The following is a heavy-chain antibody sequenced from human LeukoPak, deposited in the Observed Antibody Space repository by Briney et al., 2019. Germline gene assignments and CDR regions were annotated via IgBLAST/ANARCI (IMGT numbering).Heavy chain of an antibody. Sequence: GGSLRLSCAASGFTFSSYAMSWVRQAPGKGLEWVSAISGSGGSTYYADSVKGRFIISRDNSKNTLYLQMNSLRAEDTAVYYCAKSIYYFYQGMDVWGQGTTVTVSS. CDR2: ISGSGGST. CDR1: GFTFSSYA. V-gene: IGHV3-23*01. CDR3: AKSIYYFYQGMDV. J-gene: IGHJ6*02.